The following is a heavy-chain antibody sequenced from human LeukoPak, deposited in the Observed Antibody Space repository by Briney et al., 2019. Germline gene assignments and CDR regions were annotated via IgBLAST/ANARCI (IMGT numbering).Heavy chain of an antibody. V-gene: IGHV3-15*01. CDR3: TAHLDDFFEYYFDY. D-gene: IGHD3-3*01. CDR2: IKSKTDGGTT. Sequence: PGGSLRLSCSGSGITLMSYTIHWVRRAPGKGLEWVGRIKSKTDGGTTDYAAPVKGRFTISRDDSKNTLYLQMNSLKTEDTAVYYCTAHLDDFFEYYFDYWGQGTLVTVSS. CDR1: GITLMSYT. J-gene: IGHJ4*02.